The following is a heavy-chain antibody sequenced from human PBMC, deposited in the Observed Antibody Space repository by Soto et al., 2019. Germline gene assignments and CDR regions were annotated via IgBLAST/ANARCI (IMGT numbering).Heavy chain of an antibody. CDR2: IYYSGST. D-gene: IGHD6-19*01. V-gene: IGHV4-61*01. J-gene: IGHJ4*02. CDR3: ARSGSGSGWL. CDR1: GGSVSSGHFY. Sequence: QVQLQESGPGLVKPSETLSLTCTVSGGSVSSGHFYWSWIRQPPGKGLEWIGYIYYSGSTKYNPSLRIRVTILVDTSKNRFSLKLTSVTAADTAVDYCARSGSGSGWLGGQGTLVTVSS.